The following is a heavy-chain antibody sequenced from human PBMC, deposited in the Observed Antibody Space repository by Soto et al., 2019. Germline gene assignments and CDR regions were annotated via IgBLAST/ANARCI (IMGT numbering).Heavy chain of an antibody. Sequence: GGSLRLSCAASGFTFSSYGMHWVRQAPGKGLEWVAVIWYDGSNKYYADSVKGRFTISRDNSKNTLYLQMNSLRAEDTAVYYCARDPDSGSYYEFDYWGQGTLVTVSS. V-gene: IGHV3-33*01. CDR1: GFTFSSYG. D-gene: IGHD1-26*01. CDR3: ARDPDSGSYYEFDY. CDR2: IWYDGSNK. J-gene: IGHJ4*02.